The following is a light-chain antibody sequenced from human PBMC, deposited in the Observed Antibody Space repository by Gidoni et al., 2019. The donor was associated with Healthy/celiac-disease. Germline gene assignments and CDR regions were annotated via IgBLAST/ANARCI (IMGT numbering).Light chain of an antibody. Sequence: IVLTQSPATLSLSPGERATLSCRASQSLSSYLAWYQQKPGQAPRLLIYDASNRATGIPARFSGSGSGTDFTLTISSLEPEDFAVYYCQQRSNWPPVTFGQXTRLEIK. CDR3: QQRSNWPPVT. V-gene: IGKV3-11*01. CDR1: QSLSSY. J-gene: IGKJ5*01. CDR2: DAS.